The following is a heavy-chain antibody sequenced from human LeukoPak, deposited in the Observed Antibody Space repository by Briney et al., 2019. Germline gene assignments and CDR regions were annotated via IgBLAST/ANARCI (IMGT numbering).Heavy chain of an antibody. CDR2: ISNSGNTI. CDR3: ARAATGSYSLMEQNY. D-gene: IGHD3-10*01. Sequence: GGSLRLSCAASGFTSRFSFSDYYMSWIRQAPGKGLEWLSFISNSGNTIHYADSVKGRFTISRDNAKNSLYLQMNSLRAEDTAVYYCARAATGSYSLMEQNYWGQGTLVTVSS. CDR1: GFTSRFSFSDYY. V-gene: IGHV3-11*04. J-gene: IGHJ4*02.